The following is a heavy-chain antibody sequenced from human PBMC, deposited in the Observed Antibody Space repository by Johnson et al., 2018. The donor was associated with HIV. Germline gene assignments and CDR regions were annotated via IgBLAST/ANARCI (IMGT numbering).Heavy chain of an antibody. J-gene: IGHJ3*02. V-gene: IGHV3-23*04. CDR2: ISGRGGST. CDR1: GFTFSSYA. Sequence: VQLVESGGGLVQPGGSLRLSCAASGFTFSSYAMSWVRQAPGKGLEWVSVISGRGGSTFYADSVRGRFTISRDTSKNSLRAEDTALYYCARAGYSYGLGAFDIWGQGTMVTVSS. D-gene: IGHD5-18*01. CDR3: ARAGYSYGLGAFDI.